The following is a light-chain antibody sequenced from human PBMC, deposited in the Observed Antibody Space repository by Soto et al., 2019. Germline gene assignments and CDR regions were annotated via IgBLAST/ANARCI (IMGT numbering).Light chain of an antibody. Sequence: QSALTQPASVSGSPGQSITISCTGTSSDVGGSGLVSWYQFHPGKAPKLLIFEGFKRPSGVSNRCSGSKSGSTASLTISGLRAEDEADYYCCSYAARGTWNVVFGGGPQLTAL. CDR3: CSYAARGTWNVV. CDR2: EGF. J-gene: IGLJ2*01. CDR1: SSDVGGSGL. V-gene: IGLV2-23*01.